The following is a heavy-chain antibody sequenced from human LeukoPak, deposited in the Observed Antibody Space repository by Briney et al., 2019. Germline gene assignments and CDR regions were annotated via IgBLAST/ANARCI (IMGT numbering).Heavy chain of an antibody. J-gene: IGHJ4*02. V-gene: IGHV3-66*01. Sequence: GGSLRLSCAASGFIFSNYTMNWVRQAPGKGLEWVSVIYSGGNTYYTDSVKGRFTISRDNSKNTLYLQMNSLRAEDTAVYYCAGEMSTIRAFDYWGQGTLVTVSS. D-gene: IGHD5-24*01. CDR3: AGEMSTIRAFDY. CDR2: IYSGGNT. CDR1: GFIFSNYT.